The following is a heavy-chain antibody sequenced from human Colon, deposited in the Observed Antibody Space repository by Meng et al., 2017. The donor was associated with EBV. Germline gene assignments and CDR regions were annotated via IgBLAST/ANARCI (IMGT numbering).Heavy chain of an antibody. D-gene: IGHD2-2*01. Sequence: VLLPDSAPGPVKLSRPVSLTCTVAGGSMSRLGDLWRWVLQRPGKGHECIGYIDYRGGTLYHPSLTSQVTTAVDTSKNQFSLQLSSVIAADTAGYFCARGELLWDYWGQGTLVTVSS. V-gene: IGHV4-30-4*01. CDR1: GGSMSRLGDL. CDR2: IDYRGGT. CDR3: ARGELLWDY. J-gene: IGHJ4*02.